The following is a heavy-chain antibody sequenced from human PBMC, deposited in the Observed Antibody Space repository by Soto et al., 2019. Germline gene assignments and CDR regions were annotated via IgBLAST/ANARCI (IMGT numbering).Heavy chain of an antibody. CDR2: ISYDGSNK. CDR1: GFTFSSYA. J-gene: IGHJ4*02. V-gene: IGHV3-30-3*01. CDR3: ARDGSGGWYDFWSGYYTSFDY. Sequence: QVQLVESGGGVVQPGRSLRLSCAASGFTFSSYAMHWVRQAPGKGLEWVAVISYDGSNKYYADSVKGRFTISRDNSKNTRYLQMNSLRAEDTAVYYCARDGSGGWYDFWSGYYTSFDYWGQGTLVTVSS. D-gene: IGHD3-3*01.